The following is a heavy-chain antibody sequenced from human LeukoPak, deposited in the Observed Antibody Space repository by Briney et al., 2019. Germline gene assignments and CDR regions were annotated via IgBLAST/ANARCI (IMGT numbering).Heavy chain of an antibody. D-gene: IGHD3-10*01. Sequence: GGSLRLSCAASGFTFSSYAMSWVRQAPGKGLEWVSAISGRGGSTYYADSVKGRFTISRDNSKNTLYLQMNSLRAEDTAVYYCAKDRVWFGELWGFDPWGQGTLVTVSS. CDR3: AKDRVWFGELWGFDP. CDR1: GFTFSSYA. J-gene: IGHJ5*02. CDR2: ISGRGGST. V-gene: IGHV3-23*01.